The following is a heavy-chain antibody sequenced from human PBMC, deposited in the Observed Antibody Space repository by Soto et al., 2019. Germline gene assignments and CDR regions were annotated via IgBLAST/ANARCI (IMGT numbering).Heavy chain of an antibody. Sequence: GGSLRLSCAASGFTFSSYGMHWVRQAPGKGLEWVAVISYDGSNKYYADSVKGRFTISRDNSKNMLYLQMNSLRAEDTAVYYCAKEGGYSSSTARFDYWGQGTLVTVS. V-gene: IGHV3-30*18. J-gene: IGHJ4*02. CDR1: GFTFSSYG. CDR2: ISYDGSNK. CDR3: AKEGGYSSSTARFDY. D-gene: IGHD6-6*01.